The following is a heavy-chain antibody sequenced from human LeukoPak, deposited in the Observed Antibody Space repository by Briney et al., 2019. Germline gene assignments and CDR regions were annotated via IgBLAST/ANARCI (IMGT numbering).Heavy chain of an antibody. CDR2: IDPDGAT. J-gene: IGHJ3*01. CDR1: EFTVSANY. CDR3: TKGTFDH. Sequence: GGSLRLSCVGSEFTVSANYMSWIRQAPGKDLEWVSFIDPDGATSYADSVKGRFTISREDSKNALLLQMNSLRVEDTAMYYCTKGTFDHWGQGTMVTVSS. D-gene: IGHD6-13*01. V-gene: IGHV3-53*01.